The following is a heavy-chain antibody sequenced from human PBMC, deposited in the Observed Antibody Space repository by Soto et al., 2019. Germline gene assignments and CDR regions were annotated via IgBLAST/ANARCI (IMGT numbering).Heavy chain of an antibody. CDR1: GGTFSSYA. D-gene: IGHD6-6*01. CDR3: ARVRIAAQKPSFDY. J-gene: IGHJ4*02. V-gene: IGHV1-69*13. Sequence: ASVKVSCKASGGTFSSYAISWVRQAPGQGLEWMGGIIPIFGTANYAQKFQGRVTITADESTSTAYMELSSLRSEDTAVYYCARVRIAAQKPSFDYWGQGTLVTVSS. CDR2: IIPIFGTA.